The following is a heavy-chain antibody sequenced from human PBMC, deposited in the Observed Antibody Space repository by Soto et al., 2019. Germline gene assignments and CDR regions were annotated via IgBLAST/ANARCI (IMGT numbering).Heavy chain of an antibody. Sequence: PGGSLILSFAASGFTFSSYAMSWVRQAPGKGLEWVSAISGSGGSTYYADSVKGRFTISRDNSKNTLYLQMNSLRAEDTAVYYCASQPAAAFGAFDPWGQGTLVTVSS. D-gene: IGHD2-2*01. CDR1: GFTFSSYA. V-gene: IGHV3-23*01. J-gene: IGHJ5*02. CDR3: ASQPAAAFGAFDP. CDR2: ISGSGGST.